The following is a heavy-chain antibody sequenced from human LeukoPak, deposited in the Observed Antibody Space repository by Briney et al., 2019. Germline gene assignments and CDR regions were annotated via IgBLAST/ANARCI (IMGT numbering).Heavy chain of an antibody. Sequence: SETLSLTCAVYGGSFSGYYWSWIRQPPGKGLEWIGEINHSGSTNYNPSLKSRVTISVDTSKNQFSLKLSSVTAADTAVYYCARINTRMVRGVIDYWGQGTLVTVSS. CDR3: ARINTRMVRGVIDY. CDR1: GGSFSGYY. J-gene: IGHJ4*02. CDR2: INHSGST. D-gene: IGHD3-10*01. V-gene: IGHV4-34*01.